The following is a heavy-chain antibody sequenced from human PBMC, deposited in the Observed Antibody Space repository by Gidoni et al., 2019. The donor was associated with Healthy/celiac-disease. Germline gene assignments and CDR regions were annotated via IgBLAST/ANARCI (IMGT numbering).Heavy chain of an antibody. CDR3: TNDSSGYYYH. Sequence: EVQLVESGGGLVKQGRSLRRSCTASGFTLGDYSMSWFRQAPGKGLSWVVFIRSKAYGGTTEYAASVKGRFTISRDDSKSIAYLQMNSRKTEDTAVYYCTNDSSGYYYHWGQGTLVTVSS. CDR1: GFTLGDYS. CDR2: IRSKAYGGTT. V-gene: IGHV3-49*05. J-gene: IGHJ5*02. D-gene: IGHD3-22*01.